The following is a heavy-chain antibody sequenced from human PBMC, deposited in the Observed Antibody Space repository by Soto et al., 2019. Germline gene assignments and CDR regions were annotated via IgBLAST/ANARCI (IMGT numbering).Heavy chain of an antibody. CDR2: ISSVDNYI. CDR1: GFTFSSHS. J-gene: IGHJ6*02. D-gene: IGHD2-2*01. Sequence: GGSLRLSCEASGFTFSSHSMNWVRQAPGKGLEWVSSISSVDNYIYYADSVKGRFTISRDNAKNSLFLQMDSLRAEDTAVYYCARSRYCSSTSWFTYTAHDYTFGMDVWGHGTTVTV. CDR3: ARSRYCSSTSWFTYTAHDYTFGMDV. V-gene: IGHV3-21*06.